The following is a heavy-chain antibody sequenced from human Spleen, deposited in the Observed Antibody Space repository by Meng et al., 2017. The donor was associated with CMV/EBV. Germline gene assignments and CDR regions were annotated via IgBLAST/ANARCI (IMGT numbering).Heavy chain of an antibody. CDR2: ISAYNGNT. CDR1: GYTFTSYG. CDR3: ARNRALWFGELLSNYFDY. V-gene: IGHV1-18*01. J-gene: IGHJ4*02. Sequence: ASVKVSCKASGYTFTSYGISWVRQAPGQGLEWMGWISAYNGNTNYAQKLQGRVTMTTDTSTSTADMELRSLRSDDTAVYYCARNRALWFGELLSNYFDYWGQGTLVTVSS. D-gene: IGHD3-10*01.